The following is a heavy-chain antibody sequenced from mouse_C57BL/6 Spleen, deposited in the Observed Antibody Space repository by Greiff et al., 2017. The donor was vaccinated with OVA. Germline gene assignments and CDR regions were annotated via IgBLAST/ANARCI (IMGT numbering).Heavy chain of an antibody. V-gene: IGHV1-19*01. CDR3: AKESNWECGNY. J-gene: IGHJ2*01. CDR2: INPYNGGT. Sequence: EVQLQQSGPVLVKPGASVKMSCKASGYTFTDYYMNWVKQSHGKSLEWIGVINPYNGGTSYTQKFKGKATLTVDKSSRTSNIALNSLTAEDSAVYYCAKESNWECGNYWGQGTTLTVSS. D-gene: IGHD4-1*01. CDR1: GYTFTDYY.